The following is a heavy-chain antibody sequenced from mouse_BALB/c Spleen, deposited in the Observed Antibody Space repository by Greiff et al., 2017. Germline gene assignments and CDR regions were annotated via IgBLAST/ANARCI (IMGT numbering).Heavy chain of an antibody. CDR3: ARFGSPIFDY. V-gene: IGHV3-2*02. Sequence: VQLKESGPGLVKPSQSLSLTCTVTGYSITSDYAWNWIRQFPGNKLEWMGYISYSGSTSYNPSLKSRISITRDTSKNQFFLQLNSVTTEDTATYYCARFGSPIFDYWGQGTTLTVSS. CDR2: ISYSGST. D-gene: IGHD1-1*02. J-gene: IGHJ2*01. CDR1: GYSITSDYA.